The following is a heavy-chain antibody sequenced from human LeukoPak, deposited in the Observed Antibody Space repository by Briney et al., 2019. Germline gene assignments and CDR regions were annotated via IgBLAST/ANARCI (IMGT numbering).Heavy chain of an antibody. CDR3: TRVGYIDEGIDY. CDR2: IKQDGSKK. D-gene: IGHD5-24*01. CDR1: GFPFSSYW. V-gene: IGHV3-7*04. J-gene: IGHJ4*02. Sequence: GGSLRLSCVASGFPFSSYWMTWVRQAPRKGLEWVANIKQDGSKKSYVDSEKGRFTISRDNAKNSLYLQMNSLRAEDTAIYYCTRVGYIDEGIDYWGQGTLVTVSS.